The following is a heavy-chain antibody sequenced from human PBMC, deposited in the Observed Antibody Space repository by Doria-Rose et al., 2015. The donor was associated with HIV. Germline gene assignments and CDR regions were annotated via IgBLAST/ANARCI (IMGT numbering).Heavy chain of an antibody. Sequence: SGPVLVKPTETLTLTCTVSGVSLSSPGMGVSWIRQSPGKALEWLANIFSDDERYYKTSLKNRLTISRRTSKSQVVLTMTDMDPVDTATYYCARIKSSRWYHKYYFDFWGQGTLVIVSA. CDR3: ARIKSSRWYHKYYFDF. J-gene: IGHJ4*02. V-gene: IGHV2-26*01. D-gene: IGHD6-13*01. CDR1: GVSLSSPGMG. CDR2: IFSDDER.